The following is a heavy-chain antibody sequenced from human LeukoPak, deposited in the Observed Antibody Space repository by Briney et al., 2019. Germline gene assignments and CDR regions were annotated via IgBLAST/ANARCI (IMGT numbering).Heavy chain of an antibody. CDR1: GGSFSRYY. CDR2: IDHRGDT. V-gene: IGHV4-34*01. CDR3: ARGATISETGYFDF. J-gene: IGHJ4*03. D-gene: IGHD5-24*01. Sequence: SETLSLTCAVYGGSFSRYYWSWIRQSPGKGLEWMAEIDHRGDTNYNPSVKSRVTISVDTSKNQFSLKMRSLSAADTALYYCARGATISETGYFDFWGQGTLVTVSS.